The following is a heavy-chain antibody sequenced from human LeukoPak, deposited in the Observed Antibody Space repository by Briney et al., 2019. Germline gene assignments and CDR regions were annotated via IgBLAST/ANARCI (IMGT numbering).Heavy chain of an antibody. CDR1: GFALSGSW. CDR3: TRVPMGSTGLFDS. Sequence: GGSLRLSCAASGFALSGSWMHWVRQAPGKGLVWVSRSSPDGNSAIYADSVKGRFTISRDNARNTIYLQMNSLRPEDTAMYYCTRVPMGSTGLFDSWGQGTLVTVSS. D-gene: IGHD1-26*01. J-gene: IGHJ4*02. CDR2: SSPDGNSA. V-gene: IGHV3-74*01.